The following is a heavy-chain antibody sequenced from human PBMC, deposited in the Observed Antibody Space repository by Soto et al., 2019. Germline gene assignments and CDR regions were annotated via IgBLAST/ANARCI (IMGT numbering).Heavy chain of an antibody. J-gene: IGHJ4*02. V-gene: IGHV1-69*13. D-gene: IGHD3-22*01. CDR3: ARTDYYDSSGYYYSTYYFDY. CDR2: IIPIFGTA. Sequence: SVKVSCKASGGTFSSYAVSWVRQAPGQGLEWMGGIIPIFGTANYAQKFQGRVTITADESTSTAYMELSSLRSEDTAVYYCARTDYYDSSGYYYSTYYFDYWGQGTLVTVSS. CDR1: GGTFSSYA.